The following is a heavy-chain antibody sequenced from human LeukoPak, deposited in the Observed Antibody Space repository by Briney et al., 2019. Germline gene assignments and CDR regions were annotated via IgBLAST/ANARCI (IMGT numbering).Heavy chain of an antibody. CDR3: ARGLRRQWFGETYNWFDP. J-gene: IGHJ5*02. CDR2: INHSGST. CDR1: GGSFSGYY. D-gene: IGHD3-10*01. V-gene: IGHV4-34*01. Sequence: PSETLSLTCAVYGGSFSGYYWSWIRQPPGKGLEWVGEINHSGSTNYNPSLKSRVTISVDTSKNQFSLKLSSETAADTAVYYCARGLRRQWFGETYNWFDPWGQGTLVTVSS.